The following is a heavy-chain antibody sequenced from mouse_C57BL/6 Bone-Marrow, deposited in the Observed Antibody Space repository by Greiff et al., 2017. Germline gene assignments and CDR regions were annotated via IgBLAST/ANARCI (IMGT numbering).Heavy chain of an antibody. D-gene: IGHD1-1*01. V-gene: IGHV14-4*01. CDR1: GFNIKDDY. CDR3: TTTVGDVGIDV. Sequence: EVQLVESGAELVRPGASVKLSCTASGFNIKDDYMHWVKQRPEQGLEWIGWIDPENGDTDYASKFQGKATLTADTSSNTAYLQLSSLTSEDTAVYYCTTTVGDVGIDVWGTGTTVTVSS. CDR2: IDPENGDT. J-gene: IGHJ1*03.